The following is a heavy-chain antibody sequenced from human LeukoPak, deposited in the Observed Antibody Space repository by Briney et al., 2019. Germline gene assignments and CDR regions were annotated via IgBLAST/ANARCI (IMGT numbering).Heavy chain of an antibody. V-gene: IGHV1-18*01. J-gene: IGHJ3*02. CDR3: ARGVTARDSYDI. Sequence: ASVKVSCKAAGFTFTDFGVSWVRRAPGQGLEWMGWISTYDVDTKYAQKFQGRGTMTTDTATSTAYMDLRSLRSDDTAVYYCARGVTARDSYDIWGQGTMLIVSS. D-gene: IGHD2-21*02. CDR2: ISTYDVDT. CDR1: GFTFTDFG.